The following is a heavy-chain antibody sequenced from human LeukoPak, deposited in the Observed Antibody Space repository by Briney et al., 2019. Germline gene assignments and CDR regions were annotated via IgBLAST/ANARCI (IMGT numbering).Heavy chain of an antibody. CDR3: ARDGGYSSSSDFDY. Sequence: SQTLSLTCLVSGGSISSRHHFWTWVRQHPGTGLEWIGFIFYSGRSFYNPSLETRVTISVDTSKNQFSLKLNSVTAADTAVYYCARDGGYSSSSDFDYWGQGTLVTVSS. CDR2: IFYSGRS. D-gene: IGHD6-6*01. J-gene: IGHJ4*02. V-gene: IGHV4-31*03. CDR1: GGSISSRHHF.